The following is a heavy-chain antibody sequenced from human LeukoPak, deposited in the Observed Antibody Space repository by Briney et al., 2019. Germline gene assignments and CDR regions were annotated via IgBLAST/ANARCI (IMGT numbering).Heavy chain of an antibody. D-gene: IGHD4-17*01. CDR3: AKDLCNYGDYGGRTTFDY. Sequence: PGRSLRLSCAASGFTFSSYGMHWVRQAPGKGLEWVAVISYDGSNKYYADSVKGRFTISRDNSKNTLYLQMNSLRAEDTAVYYCAKDLCNYGDYGGRTTFDYWGQGTLVTVSS. CDR1: GFTFSSYG. V-gene: IGHV3-30*18. J-gene: IGHJ4*02. CDR2: ISYDGSNK.